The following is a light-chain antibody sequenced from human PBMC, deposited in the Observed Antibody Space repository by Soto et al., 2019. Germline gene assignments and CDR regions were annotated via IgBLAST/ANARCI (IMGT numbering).Light chain of an antibody. Sequence: DIQMTQSPSSLSASVGDRVTITCRASQGIRNDLGWYQKKPGEAPKLLIYAASRLESGVPARFSGSGSGTDFTLTISSLQPEDFATYYCQQSYSTPFTFGPGTKVDIK. CDR3: QQSYSTPFT. J-gene: IGKJ3*01. CDR1: QGIRND. V-gene: IGKV1-39*01. CDR2: AAS.